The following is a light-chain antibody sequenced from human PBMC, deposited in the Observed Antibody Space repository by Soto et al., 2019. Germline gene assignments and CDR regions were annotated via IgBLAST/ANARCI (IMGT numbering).Light chain of an antibody. CDR2: EVS. Sequence: QSGLTQPASVSGSPGQSITISCTGSNSDVGGFNYVSWYQHHPGKAPKLIIFEVSDRPSGISNRFSGSKSGNTASLTISGLQAEDEANYYCSSYSTSTTLVLFGGGTQLTVL. J-gene: IGLJ7*01. CDR3: SSYSTSTTLVL. CDR1: NSDVGGFNY. V-gene: IGLV2-14*01.